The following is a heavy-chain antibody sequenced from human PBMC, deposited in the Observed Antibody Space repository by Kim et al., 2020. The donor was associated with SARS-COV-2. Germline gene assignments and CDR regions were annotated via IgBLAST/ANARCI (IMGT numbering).Heavy chain of an antibody. CDR3: ARNYGVVVPAAMMDY. Sequence: GGSLRLSCAASGFTFSSYAMHWVRQAPGKGLEWVAVISYDGSNKYYADSVKGRFTISRDNSKNTLYLQMNSLRAEDTAVYYCARNYGVVVPAAMMDYWGQGTLVTVSS. CDR1: GFTFSSYA. J-gene: IGHJ4*02. CDR2: ISYDGSNK. V-gene: IGHV3-30*04. D-gene: IGHD2-2*01.